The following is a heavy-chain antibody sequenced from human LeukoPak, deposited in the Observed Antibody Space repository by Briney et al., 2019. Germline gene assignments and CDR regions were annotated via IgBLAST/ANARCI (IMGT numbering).Heavy chain of an antibody. D-gene: IGHD3-16*01. CDR3: ARLYDYVWGSYDWFDP. Sequence: SETLSLTCTVSGGSISSYYWSWIRQPPGKGLEWIGYIYYSGNTNYNPSLKSRVTISVDTSKNQFSLKLSSVTAADTAVYYCARLYDYVWGSYDWFDPWGRGTLVTVSS. V-gene: IGHV4-59*01. CDR1: GGSISSYY. CDR2: IYYSGNT. J-gene: IGHJ5*02.